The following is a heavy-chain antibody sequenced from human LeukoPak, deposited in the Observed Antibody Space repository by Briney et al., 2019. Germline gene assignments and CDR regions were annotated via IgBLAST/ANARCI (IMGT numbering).Heavy chain of an antibody. CDR2: ISGSGGST. CDR1: GFTFSSYA. Sequence: TGGSLRLSCAASGFTFSSYAMSWVRQAPGKGLEWVSAISGSGGSTYYADSVKGRFTISRDNSKNTLYLQMNSLRAEDTAVYYCARDSATIRGFDYWGQGTLVTVSS. V-gene: IGHV3-23*01. D-gene: IGHD5-24*01. J-gene: IGHJ4*02. CDR3: ARDSATIRGFDY.